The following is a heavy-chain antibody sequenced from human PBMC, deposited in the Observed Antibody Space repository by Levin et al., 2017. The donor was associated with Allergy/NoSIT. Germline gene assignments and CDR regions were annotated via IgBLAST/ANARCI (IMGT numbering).Heavy chain of an antibody. CDR3: TRAVRVSRVRGSMKDDAFDI. V-gene: IGHV1-18*01. Sequence: GESLKISCKASGYTFINYGISWVRQAPGQGLEWMAWISGNNGNTQYVQKLQGRVTMTTDTSTSTAYMELRSLRSDDTAVYYCTRAVRVSRVRGSMKDDAFDIWGQGTMVTVSS. CDR1: GYTFINYG. CDR2: ISGNNGNT. J-gene: IGHJ3*02. D-gene: IGHD3-10*01.